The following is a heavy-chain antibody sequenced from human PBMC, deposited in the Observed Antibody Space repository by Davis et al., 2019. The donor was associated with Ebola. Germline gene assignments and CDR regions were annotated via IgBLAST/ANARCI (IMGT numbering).Heavy chain of an antibody. CDR1: GFAFSTFN. V-gene: IGHV3-21*01. CDR2: ISSSSSYI. D-gene: IGHD2-15*01. Sequence: GESLKISCVASGFAFSTFNMNWVRQAPGKGLEWVSSISSSSSYIYYADSVKGRFTISRDNAKNSLYLQMNSLRAEDTAVYYCARDLVVVVAANQGWYYGMDVWGKGTTVTVSS. CDR3: ARDLVVVVAANQGWYYGMDV. J-gene: IGHJ6*04.